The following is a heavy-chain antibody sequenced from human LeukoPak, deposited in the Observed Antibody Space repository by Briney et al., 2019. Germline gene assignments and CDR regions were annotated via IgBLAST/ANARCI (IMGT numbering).Heavy chain of an antibody. V-gene: IGHV4-39*07. CDR3: ARSRYSSSSGLDFDY. D-gene: IGHD6-6*01. J-gene: IGHJ4*02. CDR1: GGSISSSSYY. CDR2: IYYSGST. Sequence: SETLSLTCTVSGGSISSSSYYWGWIRQPPGKGLEWIGSIYYSGSTYYNPSLKSRVTISVDTSKNQFSLKLSFVTAADTAVYYCARSRYSSSSGLDFDYWGQGTLVTVSS.